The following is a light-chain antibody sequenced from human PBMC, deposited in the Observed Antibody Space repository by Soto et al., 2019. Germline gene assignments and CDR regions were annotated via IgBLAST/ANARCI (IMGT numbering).Light chain of an antibody. CDR1: SSNIGAPND. J-gene: IGLJ1*01. Sequence: QSVLTQPPSVSGAPGQRVTISCTGSSSNIGAPNDVHWYQQLPGTAPKLLIYGNNNRPSGVPDRFSGSKSGTSASLAITGLQGEDEADYYCQSYDRSLSGYVFGTGTKLTVL. CDR3: QSYDRSLSGYV. V-gene: IGLV1-40*01. CDR2: GNN.